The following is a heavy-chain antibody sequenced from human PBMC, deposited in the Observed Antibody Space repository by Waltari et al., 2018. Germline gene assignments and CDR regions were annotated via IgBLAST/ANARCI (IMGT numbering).Heavy chain of an antibody. CDR3: ATGIAAPGIFDY. V-gene: IGHV3-33*08. J-gene: IGHJ4*02. CDR1: GFTFSNYG. Sequence: QVQLVESGGGVVQPGRSLRLSCEASGFTFSNYGMHWVRQAPGKGLEWVTVIGFDGNKKLYGDSVKGRFTISRDNSKNTLYLQMDSLRKEDTAMYYCATGIAAPGIFDYWGRGTLVTVSS. CDR2: IGFDGNKK. D-gene: IGHD6-13*01.